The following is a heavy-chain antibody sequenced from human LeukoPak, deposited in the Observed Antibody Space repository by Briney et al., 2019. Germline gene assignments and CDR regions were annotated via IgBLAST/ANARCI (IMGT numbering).Heavy chain of an antibody. J-gene: IGHJ4*02. D-gene: IGHD6-19*01. V-gene: IGHV3-30*01. Sequence: PGGSLRLSCAASGFTFSRYGMHWVRQAPGNGLEWLAVISYDGSNNDYVDSVKGRFTISRDNSKNTLYLQMNSLRAEDTAVYYCARDHHRSGWYYFDYWGQGTLVTVSS. CDR1: GFTFSRYG. CDR2: ISYDGSNN. CDR3: ARDHHRSGWYYFDY.